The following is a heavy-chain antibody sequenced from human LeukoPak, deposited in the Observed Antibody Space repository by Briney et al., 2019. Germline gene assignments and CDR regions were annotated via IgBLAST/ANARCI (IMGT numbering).Heavy chain of an antibody. Sequence: GGSLRHSCAASGFTFSSYSMNWVRQAPGKGLEWVSAISGSGGSTYYADSVKGRFTISRDNSKNTLYLQMNSLRAEDTAVYYCAKGQVAVIITYYFDYWGQGTLVTVSS. V-gene: IGHV3-23*01. CDR1: GFTFSSYS. D-gene: IGHD3-3*01. J-gene: IGHJ4*02. CDR3: AKGQVAVIITYYFDY. CDR2: ISGSGGST.